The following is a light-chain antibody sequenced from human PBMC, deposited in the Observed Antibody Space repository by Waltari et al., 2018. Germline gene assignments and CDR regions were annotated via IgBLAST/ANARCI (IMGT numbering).Light chain of an antibody. J-gene: IGKJ4*01. CDR3: QQYFSFPPT. CDR1: QDILYGSNNDNY. Sequence: DIVQTQSPDSLAVSLGERATIPCKSSQDILYGSNNDNYFTWYQQKPGQPPRVLIYWASTRESGVPDRFSGSGSGTDFTLTISSLQAEDVAVYYCQQYFSFPPTFGGGTKVEIK. V-gene: IGKV4-1*01. CDR2: WAS.